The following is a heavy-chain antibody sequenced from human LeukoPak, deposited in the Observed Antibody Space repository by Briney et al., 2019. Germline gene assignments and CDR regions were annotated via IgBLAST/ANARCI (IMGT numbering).Heavy chain of an antibody. CDR1: GITFSEAW. CDR3: AKDRSIAAGGTVSEIDN. D-gene: IGHD6-13*01. V-gene: IGHV3-30*18. CDR2: ILYDETEK. J-gene: IGHJ4*02. Sequence: GGSLRLSCAASGITFSEAWMNWVRQGPGKGLEWVAVILYDETEKYYADSVKGRFTISRDNSKNTVFLQMNSLRAEDTAVYYCAKDRSIAAGGTVSEIDNWGQGTLVTVSS.